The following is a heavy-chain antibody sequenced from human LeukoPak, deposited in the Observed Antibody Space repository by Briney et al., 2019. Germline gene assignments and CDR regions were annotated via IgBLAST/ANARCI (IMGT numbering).Heavy chain of an antibody. CDR3: ARAGIVATIADY. CDR2: ISAYNGNT. V-gene: IGHV1-18*04. D-gene: IGHD5-12*01. Sequence: ASVKVSCKASGYTFTGYYMHWVRQAPGQGLEWMGWISAYNGNTNYAQKLQGRVTMTTDTSTSTAYMELRSLRSDDTAVYYCARAGIVATIADYWGQGTLVTVSS. CDR1: GYTFTGYY. J-gene: IGHJ4*02.